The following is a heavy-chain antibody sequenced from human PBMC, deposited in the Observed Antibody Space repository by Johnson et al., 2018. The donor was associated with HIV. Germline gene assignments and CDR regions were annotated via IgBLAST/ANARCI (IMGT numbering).Heavy chain of an antibody. CDR2: IRFDETIK. J-gene: IGHJ3*02. CDR3: AKAVGWYAFDI. V-gene: IGHV3-30*02. CDR1: GFTFNNYG. Sequence: QVQLVESGGGLVQPGGSLRLSCAASGFTFNNYGMHWVRQSPGKGLEWVAFIRFDETIKYYGDSVKGRFTISRDNSKNTLYLQMNSLRVEDTAVYYCAKAVGWYAFDIWGQGTMVTVSA. D-gene: IGHD1-26*01.